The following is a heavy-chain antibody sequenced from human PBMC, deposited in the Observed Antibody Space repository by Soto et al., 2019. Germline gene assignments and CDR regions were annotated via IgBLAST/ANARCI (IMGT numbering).Heavy chain of an antibody. V-gene: IGHV3-23*01. CDR1: GFTFGSYA. CDR3: AQDFGGRRPFHY. J-gene: IGHJ4*02. D-gene: IGHD1-26*01. CDR2: LTGSGAST. Sequence: EVQLLESGGGLVQPGGSLRISCAASGFTFGSYAMTWVRQAPGKGLEWVSALTGSGASTYYADSVRSRFIISRDNSKNTLYLQMYSLRAEYTAVYYCAQDFGGRRPFHYWGQGTLVTVSS.